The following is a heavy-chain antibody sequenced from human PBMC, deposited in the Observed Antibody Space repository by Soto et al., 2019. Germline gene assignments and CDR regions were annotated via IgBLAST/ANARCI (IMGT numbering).Heavy chain of an antibody. V-gene: IGHV4-31*03. Sequence: SETLSLTCTVSGGSISSGNYYWSWIRQHPGKGLEWIGYIYYSGSTYYNPSLKSRVSMSVDTSKNHFSLQLTSVTAADTAVYYCARVRVCSSANCYTGPFDPWGQGTLVTVSS. CDR1: GGSISSGNYY. J-gene: IGHJ5*02. CDR3: ARVRVCSSANCYTGPFDP. CDR2: IYYSGST. D-gene: IGHD2-2*02.